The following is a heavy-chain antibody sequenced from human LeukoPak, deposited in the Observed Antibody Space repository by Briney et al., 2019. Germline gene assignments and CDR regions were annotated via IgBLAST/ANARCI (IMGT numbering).Heavy chain of an antibody. J-gene: IGHJ4*02. CDR2: INHSGST. Sequence: SETLSLTCAVYGGSFSGYYWSWVRQPPGKGLEWIGEINHSGSTNYNPSLKSRVTISADTSKNQFSLKLSSVTAADTAVYYCARGVVAVATPVDYFDYWGQGTLVTVSS. V-gene: IGHV4-34*01. CDR3: ARGVVAVATPVDYFDY. D-gene: IGHD6-19*01. CDR1: GGSFSGYY.